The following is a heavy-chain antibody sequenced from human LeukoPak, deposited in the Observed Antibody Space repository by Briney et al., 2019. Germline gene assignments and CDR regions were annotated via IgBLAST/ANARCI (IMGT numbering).Heavy chain of an antibody. J-gene: IGHJ4*02. Sequence: PGGSLRLSCTASGFTFSTYWMTWVRQAPGKGLEWVASINQDEDHRHYVPPARGRFTISRDNAKNSLLLQMNSLTAEDTAIYYCARSGPQAPDCYHYWGQGTQVTVSS. CDR3: ARSGPQAPDCYHY. CDR1: GFTFSTYW. V-gene: IGHV3-7*03. D-gene: IGHD2-21*02. CDR2: INQDEDHR.